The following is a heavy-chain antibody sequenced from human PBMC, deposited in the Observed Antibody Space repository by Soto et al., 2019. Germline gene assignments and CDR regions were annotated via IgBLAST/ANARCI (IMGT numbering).Heavy chain of an antibody. Sequence: QVQLVQSGAEVKKPGSSVKVSCKASGGTFSSYAISWVRQDPGQGLEWMGGIISIFGTADYAQKFQGRVTITADESTSTAYMELSSLRSEDTAVYYCAAAREVRYYYYGMDVWGQGTTVTVSS. CDR2: IISIFGTA. CDR3: AAAREVRYYYYGMDV. CDR1: GGTFSSYA. D-gene: IGHD1-26*01. V-gene: IGHV1-69*12. J-gene: IGHJ6*02.